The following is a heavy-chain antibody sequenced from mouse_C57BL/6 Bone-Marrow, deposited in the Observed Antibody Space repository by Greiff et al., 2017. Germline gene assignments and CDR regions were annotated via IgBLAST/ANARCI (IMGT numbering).Heavy chain of an antibody. Sequence: VKLLESGAELVRPGTSVKMSCKASGYTFTNYWIGWAKQRPGHGLEWIGDIYPGGGYTNYNEKFKGKATLTADKSSSTAYMQFSSLTSEDSAIYYCARSPPYYYGSSYGWYFDVWGTGTTVTVSS. CDR3: ARSPPYYYGSSYGWYFDV. CDR1: GYTFTNYW. V-gene: IGHV1-63*01. CDR2: IYPGGGYT. J-gene: IGHJ1*03. D-gene: IGHD1-1*01.